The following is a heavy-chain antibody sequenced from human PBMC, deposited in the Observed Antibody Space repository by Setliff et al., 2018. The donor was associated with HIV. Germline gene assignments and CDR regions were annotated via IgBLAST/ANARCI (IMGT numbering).Heavy chain of an antibody. D-gene: IGHD5-18*01. V-gene: IGHV4-31*03. CDR1: SGSISSGTYY. CDR3: AREGKTALVTKYFDY. J-gene: IGHJ4*01. Sequence: PSETLSLTCTVSSGSISSGTYYWSWIRQYPGKGLEWIGYIDYSGSAFYNPSLKSRITVSRDTSKNQFSLKMNSVTAADTAVYYCAREGKTALVTKYFDYWGHGKLVTVSS. CDR2: IDYSGSA.